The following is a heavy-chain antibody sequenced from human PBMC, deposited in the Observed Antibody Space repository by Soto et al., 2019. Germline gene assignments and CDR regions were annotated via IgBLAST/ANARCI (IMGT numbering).Heavy chain of an antibody. Sequence: PGGSLRLSCAASGFTFSSYAMHWVRQAPGKGLEWVAVISYDGSNKYYADSVKGRFTISRDNSKNTLYLQMNSLRAEDTAVYYCARAIGQQLVPFDYWGQGTLVTVSS. CDR2: ISYDGSNK. J-gene: IGHJ4*02. CDR1: GFTFSSYA. D-gene: IGHD6-13*01. CDR3: ARAIGQQLVPFDY. V-gene: IGHV3-30-3*01.